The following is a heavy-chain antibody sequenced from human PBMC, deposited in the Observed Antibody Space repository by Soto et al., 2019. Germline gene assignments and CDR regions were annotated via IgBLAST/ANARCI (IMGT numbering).Heavy chain of an antibody. CDR2: IYSRDSDT. J-gene: IGHJ4*02. CDR1: GYRFTNLW. D-gene: IGHD1-1*01. V-gene: IGHV5-51*01. CDR3: ARAPDNHNDGDFDF. Sequence: GESLKISCQVSGYRFTNLWICWVRRRPGKGLEWMGIIYSRDSDTRYSPSFQGQVTISVDSSISTAYLQWSSLKASDTAIYYCARAPDNHNDGDFDFWGQGTLVTSPQ.